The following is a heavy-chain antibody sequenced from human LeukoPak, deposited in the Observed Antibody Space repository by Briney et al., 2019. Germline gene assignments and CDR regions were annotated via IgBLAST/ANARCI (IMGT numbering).Heavy chain of an antibody. CDR3: ARPRSDWGAFDI. CDR2: ISTSGSTM. V-gene: IGHV3-48*03. CDR1: GFTFSSYE. Sequence: GGSLRLSCAASGFTFSSYEMNWVRQAPGRGLEWDSYISTSGSTMYYADSVKGRFTISRDNAKNSLYLQMNSLRAEDTAVYYCARPRSDWGAFDIWGQGTMVTVSS. D-gene: IGHD7-27*01. J-gene: IGHJ3*02.